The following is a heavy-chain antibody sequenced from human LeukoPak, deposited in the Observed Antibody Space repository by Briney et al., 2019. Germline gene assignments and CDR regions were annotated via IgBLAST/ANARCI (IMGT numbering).Heavy chain of an antibody. J-gene: IGHJ4*02. D-gene: IGHD1-7*01. CDR3: ASSSLTGTTRYYFDY. CDR1: GGSISSGSYY. V-gene: IGHV4-61*02. CDR2: IYTSGST. Sequence: SETLSLTCTVSGGSISSGSYYWSWIRQPAGKGLEWIRRIYTSGSTNYNPSLKSRVTISVDTSKNQFSLKLSSVTAADTAVYYYASSSLTGTTRYYFDYWGQGTLVSVSS.